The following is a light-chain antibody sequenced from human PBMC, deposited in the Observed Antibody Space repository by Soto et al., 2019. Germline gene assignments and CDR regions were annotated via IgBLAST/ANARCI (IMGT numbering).Light chain of an antibody. CDR3: QQFNSYSPGA. V-gene: IGKV1-5*03. J-gene: IGKJ1*01. CDR1: QSLSYW. CDR2: KTS. Sequence: DIQMTQSPSTLSPSVGDRVTLTCRASQSLSYWLAWCQQKQGTAPQLLIYKTSSLESGVPSRFSGSGSGTEFTLTISSLQPDDFATYYCQQFNSYSPGAFGQGTKVDIK.